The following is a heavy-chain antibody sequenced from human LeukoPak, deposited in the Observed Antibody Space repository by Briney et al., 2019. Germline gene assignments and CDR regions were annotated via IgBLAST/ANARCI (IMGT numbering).Heavy chain of an antibody. D-gene: IGHD5-24*01. J-gene: IGHJ4*02. Sequence: PGGSLRLSCAASGFTFSSYAMHWVRQAPGKGLEWVAVISYDGSNKYYADSVKGRFTISRDNSKNTLYLQMNSLRAEDTAVYYCADGRDGYNSPFDYWGQGTLVTVSS. CDR3: ADGRDGYNSPFDY. CDR2: ISYDGSNK. CDR1: GFTFSSYA. V-gene: IGHV3-30*04.